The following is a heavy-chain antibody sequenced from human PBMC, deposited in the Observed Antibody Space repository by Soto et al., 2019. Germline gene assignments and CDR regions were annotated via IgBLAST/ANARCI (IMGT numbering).Heavy chain of an antibody. J-gene: IGHJ6*02. D-gene: IGHD2-15*01. CDR1: GFALSSSW. V-gene: IGHV3-53*01. CDR2: TYTDGST. CDR3: ARDPPKTSDSAMDV. Sequence: PGGSLRLSCAASGFALSSSWMMWVRQAPGKGLECVSITYTDGSTHYADSVKGRFTISRDDSSNTMYLQMNSLRAEDTAVYYCARDPPKTSDSAMDVWGQGTTVTVSS.